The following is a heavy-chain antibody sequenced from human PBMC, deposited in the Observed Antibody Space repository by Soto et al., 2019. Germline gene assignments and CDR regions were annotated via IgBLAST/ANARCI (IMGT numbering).Heavy chain of an antibody. CDR1: GFTFTNYA. CDR2: ISASGGLK. J-gene: IGHJ5*02. V-gene: IGHV3-23*01. Sequence: EVQLSESGGDLRQPGGSLRLSCAASGFTFTNYAMTWVRQTPGKGLEWVSGISASGGLKYYADSVRGRFTVSRDNSKNILYLQMDNLRDDDTALYYCAREVGAPSGWLDPWGQGTQVTVSS. CDR3: AREVGAPSGWLDP. D-gene: IGHD1-26*01.